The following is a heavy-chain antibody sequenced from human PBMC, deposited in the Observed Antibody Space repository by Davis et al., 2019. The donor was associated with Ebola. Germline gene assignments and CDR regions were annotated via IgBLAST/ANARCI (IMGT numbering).Heavy chain of an antibody. V-gene: IGHV3-7*01. CDR1: GFTFSSYW. CDR2: IKQDGSEK. D-gene: IGHD4-17*01. CDR3: AREGDYGKDDAFDI. J-gene: IGHJ3*02. Sequence: GGSLRLSCAASGFTFSSYWMSWVRQAPGKGLEWVANIKQDGSEKYYVDSVKGRFTISRDNAKNSLYLQMNSLRAEDTAVYYCAREGDYGKDDAFDIWGQGTMVTVSS.